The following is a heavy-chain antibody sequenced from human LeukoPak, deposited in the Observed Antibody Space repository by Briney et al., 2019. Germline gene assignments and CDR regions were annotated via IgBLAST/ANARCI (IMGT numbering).Heavy chain of an antibody. J-gene: IGHJ4*02. Sequence: SETLSLTCTVSGGSISNYYWTWIRQPAGKGLEWIGRIYNSGTTNYNPSLKSRVTMSVDTSKNQFSLKLSFVTAADTGVYYCARGRASYDYWGQGTLVTVSS. CDR2: IYNSGTT. CDR1: GGSISNYY. CDR3: ARGRASYDY. D-gene: IGHD3-10*01. V-gene: IGHV4-4*07.